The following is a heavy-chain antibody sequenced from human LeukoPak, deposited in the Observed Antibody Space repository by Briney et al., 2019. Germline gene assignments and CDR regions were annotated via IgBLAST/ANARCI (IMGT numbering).Heavy chain of an antibody. J-gene: IGHJ4*02. V-gene: IGHV1-24*01. CDR2: FYPEDGET. CDR3: ATAPYYYDSSGYYFAGFDY. CDR1: GYTLTELS. D-gene: IGHD3-22*01. Sequence: ASVKVSCKVSGYTLTELSMHWVRQAPGKGLEWMGGFYPEDGETIYAQKFQGRVTMTEDTSTGTAYMELSSLRSEDTAVYYCATAPYYYDSSGYYFAGFDYWGQGTLVTVSS.